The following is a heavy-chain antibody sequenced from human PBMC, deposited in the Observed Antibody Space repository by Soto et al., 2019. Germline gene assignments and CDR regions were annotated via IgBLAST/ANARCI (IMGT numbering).Heavy chain of an antibody. CDR1: GFTFSSYA. D-gene: IGHD3-22*01. J-gene: IGHJ6*02. V-gene: IGHV3-23*01. CDR3: AKGRGKEYYDRSGYSLYYYGMDV. CDR2: ISGSGGST. Sequence: EVQLLESGGGLVQPGGSLRLSCAASGFTFSSYAMSWVRQAPGKGLEWVSAISGSGGSTYYADSVKGRFTISRDNSKNTVYLQMNSLRAEDTAVYYCAKGRGKEYYDRSGYSLYYYGMDVCGQGTTVTVSS.